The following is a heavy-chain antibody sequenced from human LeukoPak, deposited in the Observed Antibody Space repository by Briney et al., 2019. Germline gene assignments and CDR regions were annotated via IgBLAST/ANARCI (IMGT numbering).Heavy chain of an antibody. CDR3: ARKSATRKTSEFDY. V-gene: IGHV1-2*02. D-gene: IGHD2-2*01. Sequence: ASVKVSCKASGYTFTGYYINWVRQAPGQGLEWMGWINPNSGGTNYAQKFQGRVTMTRDTSISTAYMELNRLTSDDTAVYYCARKSATRKTSEFDYWGQGTLVTVSS. CDR1: GYTFTGYY. J-gene: IGHJ4*02. CDR2: INPNSGGT.